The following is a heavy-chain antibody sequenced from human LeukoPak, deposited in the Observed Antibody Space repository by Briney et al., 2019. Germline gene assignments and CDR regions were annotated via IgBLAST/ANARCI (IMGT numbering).Heavy chain of an antibody. J-gene: IGHJ3*02. D-gene: IGHD1-1*01. Sequence: AASVKVSCKASGGTFSSYAISWVRQAPGQGLEWMGRIIPILGIANYAQKFQGRVTITADKSTSTAYMELSSLRSEDTAVYYCARVLAGTTSDAFDTWGQGTMVTVSS. CDR2: IIPILGIA. CDR3: ARVLAGTTSDAFDT. V-gene: IGHV1-69*04. CDR1: GGTFSSYA.